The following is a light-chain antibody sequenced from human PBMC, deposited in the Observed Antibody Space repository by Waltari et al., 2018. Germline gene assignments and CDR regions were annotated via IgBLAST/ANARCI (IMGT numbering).Light chain of an antibody. CDR1: QSISRF. V-gene: IGKV3-20*01. J-gene: IGKJ1*01. Sequence: DIFLTQSPGTLSLSPGEGATLSCRASQSISRFLAWYQQKPGQAPRLLIYDASTRATGIPDRFSGSGSGTDFSLMISRLEPEDFAVYYCQKYGTLPATFGQGTKVEIK. CDR2: DAS. CDR3: QKYGTLPAT.